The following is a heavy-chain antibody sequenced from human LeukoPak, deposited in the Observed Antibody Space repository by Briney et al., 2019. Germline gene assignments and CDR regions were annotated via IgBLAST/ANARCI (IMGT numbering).Heavy chain of an antibody. V-gene: IGHV3-53*01. CDR2: IYSGGST. CDR3: ARTYYYDSSGPASYDAFDI. J-gene: IGHJ3*02. Sequence: PGGSLRLSCAASGFTVSSNYMSWVRQAPGKGLEWVSVIYSGGSTYYADSVKGRFTISRDNAKNSLYLQMNSLRAEDTAVYYCARTYYYDSSGPASYDAFDIWGQGTMVTVSS. D-gene: IGHD3-22*01. CDR1: GFTVSSNY.